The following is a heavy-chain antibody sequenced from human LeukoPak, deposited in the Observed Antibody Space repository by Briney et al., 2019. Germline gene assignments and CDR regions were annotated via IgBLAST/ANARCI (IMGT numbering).Heavy chain of an antibody. J-gene: IGHJ4*02. V-gene: IGHV4-61*02. D-gene: IGHD1-14*01. Sequence: SQTLSLTCTVSGGSISSGSYYWSWIRQPAGKRLEWIGRIYSSTNANYNPSLKSRVTISEDTSKNQSSLKLSSVTAADTAVFYCVRDSGYYFDYWGQGILVTVSS. CDR3: VRDSGYYFDY. CDR2: IYSSTNA. CDR1: GGSISSGSYY.